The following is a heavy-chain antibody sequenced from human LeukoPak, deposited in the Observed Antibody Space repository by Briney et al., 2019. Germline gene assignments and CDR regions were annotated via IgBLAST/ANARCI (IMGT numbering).Heavy chain of an antibody. V-gene: IGHV4-38-2*02. D-gene: IGHD3-10*01. CDR3: ARDRESSPWELLLDY. CDR1: GYSIRSGYY. Sequence: SETLSLTCDVSGYSIRSGYYWAWIRQPPGKGLEWIGSLHHTRSTYYNPSLKSRVTMSVDSSNNKFSLQLSSATAADTALYYCARDRESSPWELLLDYWGQGILVTVSS. J-gene: IGHJ4*02. CDR2: LHHTRST.